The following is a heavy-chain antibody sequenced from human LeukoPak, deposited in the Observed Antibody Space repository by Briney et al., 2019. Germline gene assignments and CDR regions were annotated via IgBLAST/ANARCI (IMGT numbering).Heavy chain of an antibody. CDR3: ARDSPHRDYDSSTDAFDI. J-gene: IGHJ3*02. CDR1: GYTFTGYY. Sequence: ASVKVSCKASGYTFTGYYMHWVRQAPGQGLEWMGWINPNSGGTNYAQKFQGRVTMTRDTSISTAYMELSRLRSDDTAVYYCARDSPHRDYDSSTDAFDIWGQGTMVTVSS. D-gene: IGHD3-22*01. CDR2: INPNSGGT. V-gene: IGHV1-2*02.